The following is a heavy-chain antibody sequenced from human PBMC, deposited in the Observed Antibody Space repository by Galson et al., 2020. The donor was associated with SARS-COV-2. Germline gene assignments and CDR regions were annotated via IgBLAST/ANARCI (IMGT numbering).Heavy chain of an antibody. J-gene: IGHJ5*02. CDR2: IYYSWST. CDR3: ARAVRGVIIKGFDWFDP. Sequence: SETLSLTFTVSGGSISSGVYYWSWIRQHPGKGLELIWYIYYSWSTYYNPSLQSRVTISVDTSKNQFSLKLSPVTAADTAVYYCARAVRGVIIKGFDWFDPWGQGTLATVSS. V-gene: IGHV4-31*03. D-gene: IGHD3-10*01. CDR1: GGSISSGVYY.